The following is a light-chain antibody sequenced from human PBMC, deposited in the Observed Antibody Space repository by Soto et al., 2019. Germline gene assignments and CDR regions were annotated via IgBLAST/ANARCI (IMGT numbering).Light chain of an antibody. V-gene: IGKV1-39*01. Sequence: DTPMTQSPSSLSASVGDRVTITCRASQSISSYLNWYQQKPGKAPKLLIYAASSLQSGVPSRFSGSGSGTDFTLTISSLEPEDFAVYYCQQRSNWPITFGQGTRLEI. CDR3: QQRSNWPIT. CDR2: AAS. CDR1: QSISSY. J-gene: IGKJ5*01.